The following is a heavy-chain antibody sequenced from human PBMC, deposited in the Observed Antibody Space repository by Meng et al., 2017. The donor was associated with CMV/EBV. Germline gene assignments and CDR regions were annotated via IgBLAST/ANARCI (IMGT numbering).Heavy chain of an antibody. Sequence: GESLKISCQVPGVTFSSYWMSWVRQAPGGGLEWVANIERDGNEMYYADSVKGRFTISRDNAKNSVYLKMNRLRPEDTAIYYCAREEGDFWSQGAQVTVSS. CDR1: GVTFSSYW. CDR3: AREEGDF. V-gene: IGHV3-7*01. CDR2: IERDGNEM. J-gene: IGHJ4*02. D-gene: IGHD3-3*01.